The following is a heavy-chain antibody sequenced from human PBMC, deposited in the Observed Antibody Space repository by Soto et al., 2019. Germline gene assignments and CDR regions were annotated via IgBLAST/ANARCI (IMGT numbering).Heavy chain of an antibody. CDR3: ARCPRDKFDY. Sequence: QVQLVESGGGVVQPGRSLRLSCAASGFTFSSYAMHWVRQAPGKGLEWVAVISYDGSNKYYADSVKGRFTISRDNSKNTLYLQMNSLRAEDTAVYYCARCPRDKFDYWGQGTLVTVSS. CDR1: GFTFSSYA. V-gene: IGHV3-30-3*01. CDR2: ISYDGSNK. J-gene: IGHJ4*02.